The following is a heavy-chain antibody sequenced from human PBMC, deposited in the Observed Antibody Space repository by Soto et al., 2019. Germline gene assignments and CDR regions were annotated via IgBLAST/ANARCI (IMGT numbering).Heavy chain of an antibody. CDR2: ISHSGTS. Sequence: QVQLQESGPGLVKPSGTLSLTCAVSGGSISSSHWWTWVRQSPGKGLEYIGEISHSGTSNSNPSLKARVTLPVAKSKNHFSLTLTSVTAADTAVDYCARVVLTITRGAFDAWGQGTLVIVSS. J-gene: IGHJ3*01. CDR3: ARVVLTITRGAFDA. CDR1: GGSISSSHW. V-gene: IGHV4-4*02. D-gene: IGHD3-9*01.